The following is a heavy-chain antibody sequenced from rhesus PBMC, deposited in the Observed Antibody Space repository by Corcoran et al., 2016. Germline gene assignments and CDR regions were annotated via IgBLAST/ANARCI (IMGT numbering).Heavy chain of an antibody. J-gene: IGHJ4*01. Sequence: QVQLQESGPGLVKSSETLSLTCTVSSASISTPWWSWRRQPPGKGPEWIGEISGESCGTNYNPSLKSRVTISKAPSKNRFCLKLASGTAADTALDYCARGGTVWSSDSNDLFDPWGQGGLVTVSS. CDR2: ISGESCGT. V-gene: IGHV4-80*01. D-gene: IGHD5-24*01. CDR3: ARGGTVWSSDSNDLFDP. CDR1: SASISTPW.